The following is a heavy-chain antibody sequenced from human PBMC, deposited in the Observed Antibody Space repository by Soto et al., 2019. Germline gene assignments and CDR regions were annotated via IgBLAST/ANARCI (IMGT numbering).Heavy chain of an antibody. Sequence: EVRLLQSGGGSEQPGGSLRLSCAASGFNFRTYAMYWVRQAPGKGLEWVAAIDDGNIAYYADSAKGRFIISRDNSRNTLHLQMDGLTVEDTAIYFCTKRPLCARDCWYFDDWGQGILVTVSS. V-gene: IGHV3-23*05. CDR2: IDDGNIA. CDR3: TKRPLCARDCWYFDD. CDR1: GFNFRTYA. J-gene: IGHJ4*02. D-gene: IGHD2-21*02.